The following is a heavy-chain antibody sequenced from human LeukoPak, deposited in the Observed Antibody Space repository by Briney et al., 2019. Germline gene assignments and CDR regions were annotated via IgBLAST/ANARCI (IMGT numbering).Heavy chain of an antibody. CDR2: IYYTGST. Sequence: SETLSLTCTVSGGSISSSTYFWSWTRQPPGKGLELIGNIYYTGSTYYNSSLKSRVTISVDTSKNQFSLKLNSVTAADTAVYYCARGTRPITMVRNMIWVSGEYCQHWGQGTLVTVSS. V-gene: IGHV4-39*01. D-gene: IGHD3-10*01. CDR3: ARGTRPITMVRNMIWVSGEYCQH. CDR1: GGSISSSTYF. J-gene: IGHJ1*01.